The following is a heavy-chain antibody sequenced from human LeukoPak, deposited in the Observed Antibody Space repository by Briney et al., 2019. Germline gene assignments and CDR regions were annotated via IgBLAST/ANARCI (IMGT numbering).Heavy chain of an antibody. Sequence: ASVKVSCKASGGSFSSYAINWVRQAPGQGLEWMGGINPNSGGTNYAQKFQGRVTMTRDTSISTAYMELSRLRSDDTAVYYCATPPPYYYDSSGYLLWYWGQGTLVTVSS. J-gene: IGHJ4*02. CDR1: GGSFSSYA. CDR2: INPNSGGT. CDR3: ATPPPYYYDSSGYLLWY. V-gene: IGHV1-2*02. D-gene: IGHD3-22*01.